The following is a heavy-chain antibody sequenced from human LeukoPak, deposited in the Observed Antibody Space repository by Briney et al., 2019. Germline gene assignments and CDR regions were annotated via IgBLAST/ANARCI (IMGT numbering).Heavy chain of an antibody. D-gene: IGHD1-26*01. Sequence: HSGGSLRLSCAASEFIFSDYDMHWVRQAPGKGLEWVALIRYDGRSEYYSGYMQGRFTISRDNSKNNLFLSMNNLGPEDTAVYFCARTRLGTSTSFYFDLWGQGTLVTVSS. J-gene: IGHJ4*02. CDR2: IRYDGRSE. CDR3: ARTRLGTSTSFYFDL. CDR1: EFIFSDYD. V-gene: IGHV3-30*02.